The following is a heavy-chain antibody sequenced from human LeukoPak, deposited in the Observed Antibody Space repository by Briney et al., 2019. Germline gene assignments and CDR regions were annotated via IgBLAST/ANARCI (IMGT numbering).Heavy chain of an antibody. CDR2: INHSGST. CDR3: ARGATYSSSWRDLYYFDY. CDR1: GGSFSGYY. V-gene: IGHV4-34*01. Sequence: SETLSLTCAVYGGSFSGYYWSWIRQPPGKGLEWIGEINHSGSTNYNPSLKSRVTISVDTSKNQFSLKLSSVTAADTAVYYCARGATYSSSWRDLYYFDYWGQGTLVTVSS. J-gene: IGHJ4*02. D-gene: IGHD6-13*01.